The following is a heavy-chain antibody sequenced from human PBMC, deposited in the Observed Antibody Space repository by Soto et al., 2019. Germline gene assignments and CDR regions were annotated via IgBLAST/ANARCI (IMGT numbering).Heavy chain of an antibody. D-gene: IGHD1-20*01. Sequence: QVQLVESGGGLVKPGGYLRLSCVASGFTFSDYYMSWIRQAPGKGLEWVSYINSSSSYTNYADSVKGRFTISRDNAKNSLYLQMNSLRAEDTAVYYCARIITAGGGRRYFDLWGRGTLVTVSS. CDR3: ARIITAGGGRRYFDL. CDR2: INSSSSYT. V-gene: IGHV3-11*05. J-gene: IGHJ2*01. CDR1: GFTFSDYY.